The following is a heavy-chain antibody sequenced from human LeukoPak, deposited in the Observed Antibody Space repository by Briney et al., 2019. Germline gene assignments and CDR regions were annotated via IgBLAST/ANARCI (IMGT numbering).Heavy chain of an antibody. CDR1: GSTFSSYA. CDR2: ISYDGSNK. Sequence: GGSLRLSCAASGSTFSSYAMHWVRQAPGKGLEWVAVISYDGSNKYYADSVKGRFTISRDNSKNTLYLQMNSLRAEDTAVYYCARDGSSSWYGWFDPWGQGTLVTVSS. D-gene: IGHD6-13*01. V-gene: IGHV3-30-3*01. CDR3: ARDGSSSWYGWFDP. J-gene: IGHJ5*02.